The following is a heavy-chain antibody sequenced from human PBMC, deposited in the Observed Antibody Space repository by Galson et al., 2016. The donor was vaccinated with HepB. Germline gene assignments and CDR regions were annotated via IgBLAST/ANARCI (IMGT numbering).Heavy chain of an antibody. CDR3: ARDPMWYGMDV. V-gene: IGHV3-53*01. D-gene: IGHD2-21*01. J-gene: IGHJ6*02. CDR2: IYSGGGT. CDR1: GFIVSSNY. Sequence: SLRLSCAASGFIVSSNYMSWVRQAPGKGLEWVSVIYSGGGTYYADIVKGRFTISRDNSKSTLYLQMNSLRVEDTAVYYCARDPMWYGMDVWGQGTTVTVSS.